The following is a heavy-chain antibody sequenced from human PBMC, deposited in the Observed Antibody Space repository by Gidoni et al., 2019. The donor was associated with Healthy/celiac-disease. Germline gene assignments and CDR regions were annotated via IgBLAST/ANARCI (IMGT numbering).Heavy chain of an antibody. J-gene: IGHJ4*02. V-gene: IGHV4-61*02. CDR3: ARSGERWLQSGYYFDY. Sequence: QVQLQESGPGLVKPSQTLSLTCTVSGGSISSGSYYWSWIRQPAGKGLEWIGRIYTSGSTNYNPSLKSRVTISVDTSKNQFSLKLSSVTAADTAVYYCARSGERWLQSGYYFDYWGQGTLVTVSS. D-gene: IGHD5-12*01. CDR1: GGSISSGSYY. CDR2: IYTSGST.